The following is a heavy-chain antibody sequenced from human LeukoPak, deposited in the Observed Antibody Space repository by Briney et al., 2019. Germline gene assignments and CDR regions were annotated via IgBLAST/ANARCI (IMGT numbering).Heavy chain of an antibody. J-gene: IGHJ6*04. V-gene: IGHV4-34*01. CDR3: ARTRRPGGYYGMDV. D-gene: IGHD1-14*01. CDR2: INHSGST. CDR1: GGSFSGYY. Sequence: PSETLSLTCAVYGGSFSGYYWSWIRQPPGKGLEWIGEINHSGSTNYNPSLKSRVTISVDTSKSQFSLKLSSVTAADTAVYYCARTRRPGGYYGMDVWGKGTTVTVSS.